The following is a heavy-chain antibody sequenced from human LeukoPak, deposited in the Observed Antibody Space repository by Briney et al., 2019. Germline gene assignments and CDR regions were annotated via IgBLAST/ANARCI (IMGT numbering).Heavy chain of an antibody. CDR1: EFTFSSYA. CDR2: ISGSGGNT. V-gene: IGHV3-23*01. J-gene: IGHJ4*02. D-gene: IGHD6-13*01. CDR3: AKGGSWYRPTFFDY. Sequence: GGSLRLSCAASEFTFSSYAMTWVRQAPGKGLQWVSAISGSGGNTYYAESVKGRFTISRDNSKNRLYLQMNSLRVGDTALYYCAKGGSWYRPTFFDYWGQGTLVTVSS.